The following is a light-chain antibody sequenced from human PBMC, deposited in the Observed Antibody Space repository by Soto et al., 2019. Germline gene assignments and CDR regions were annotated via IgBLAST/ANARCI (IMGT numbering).Light chain of an antibody. CDR3: HQRQSWPRT. V-gene: IGKV3-11*01. CDR2: LAS. Sequence: EIVLTQSPATLSSFPGDRVTLSCTASQAVNTRLAWYQHRPGQASRLLIYLASNRAAGVPARFSGSGSETDFTLTIRDVEPEDFAVYYCHQRQSWPRTFGQGTTVDI. CDR1: QAVNTR. J-gene: IGKJ1*01.